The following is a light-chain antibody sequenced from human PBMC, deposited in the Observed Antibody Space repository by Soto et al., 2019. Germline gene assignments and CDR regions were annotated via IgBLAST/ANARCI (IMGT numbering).Light chain of an antibody. J-gene: IGKJ1*01. V-gene: IGKV1-5*01. CDR3: QQYNNYWT. Sequence: DIQMTHSPSTLSASVLYIVTITFRASQSISSWLAWYQQKPGKAPKLLIYDASNLESGVPSRFSGSGSATEFTLTISSLQPDDFATYYCQQYNNYWTFGQGPRWIS. CDR2: DAS. CDR1: QSISSW.